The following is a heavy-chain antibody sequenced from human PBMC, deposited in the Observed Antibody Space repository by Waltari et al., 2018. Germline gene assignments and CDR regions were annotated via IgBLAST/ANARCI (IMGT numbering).Heavy chain of an antibody. CDR2: INSDGSST. Sequence: EVQLVESGGGLVQPGVSLSLSCAASGFTFSSHGMYWVRQTPGKGLVWVSGINSDGSSTSYADSVKGRVTISRDNAKNTLYLQMNSLRAEDTAVYYCVRDSSGTYWGQGTQVTVSS. D-gene: IGHD3-22*01. V-gene: IGHV3-74*01. CDR1: GFTFSSHG. J-gene: IGHJ4*02. CDR3: VRDSSGTY.